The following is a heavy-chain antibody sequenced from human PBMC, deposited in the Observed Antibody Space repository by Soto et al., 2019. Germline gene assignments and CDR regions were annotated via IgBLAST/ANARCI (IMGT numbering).Heavy chain of an antibody. D-gene: IGHD2-15*01. J-gene: IGHJ6*02. CDR3: AKEGCSGGSCHPTDYYYYYGMDV. Sequence: QVQLVESGGGVVQPGRSLRLSCAASGFTFSSYGMHWVRQAPGKGLEWVAVISYDGSNKYYADSVKGRFTISRDNSKNTRYLQMNSLRAEDTAVYYCAKEGCSGGSCHPTDYYYYYGMDVWGQGTTVTVSS. CDR2: ISYDGSNK. V-gene: IGHV3-30*18. CDR1: GFTFSSYG.